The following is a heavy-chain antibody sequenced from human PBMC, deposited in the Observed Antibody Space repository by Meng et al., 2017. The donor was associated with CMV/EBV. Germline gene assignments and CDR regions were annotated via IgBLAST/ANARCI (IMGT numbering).Heavy chain of an antibody. J-gene: IGHJ6*02. D-gene: IGHD3-16*01. CDR1: GFTFSSYD. CDR3: ARDPYRDDSHYYYGMDV. CDR2: IGTAGDT. V-gene: IGHV3-13*03. Sequence: GGSLRLSCAACGFTFSSYDMHWVRQATGKGLEWVSAIGTAGDTYYPGSVKGQFTISRENAKNSLYLQMNSLRAGDTAVYYCARDPYRDDSHYYYGMDVWGQGTTVTVSS.